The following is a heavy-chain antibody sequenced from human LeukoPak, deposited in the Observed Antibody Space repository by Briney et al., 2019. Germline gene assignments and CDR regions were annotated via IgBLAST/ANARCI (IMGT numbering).Heavy chain of an antibody. Sequence: WGSLRLSRAASGFTFSNYAWSRVRQAPGKGLEWVSAISGSGGNTYYADSVKGRFTISRDNSKNTLYLQMNSLRAEDTAVYYCATRPYYYVSSVYSEAYWGQGTLVTVSS. J-gene: IGHJ4*02. CDR2: ISGSGGNT. CDR1: GFTFSNYA. CDR3: ATRPYYYVSSVYSEAY. V-gene: IGHV3-23*01. D-gene: IGHD3-22*01.